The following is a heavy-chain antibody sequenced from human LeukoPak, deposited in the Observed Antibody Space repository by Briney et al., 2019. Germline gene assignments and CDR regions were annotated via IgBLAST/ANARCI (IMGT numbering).Heavy chain of an antibody. V-gene: IGHV4-59*12. J-gene: IGHJ4*02. Sequence: PSETLSLTCTVSGGSISSYYWSWIRQPPGKGLEWIGYIYYSGSTNYNPSLKSRVTISVDTSKNQFSLKLSSVTAADTAVYYCARDSDYYGSGSPLGYWGQGTLVTVSS. CDR2: IYYSGST. CDR3: ARDSDYYGSGSPLGY. D-gene: IGHD3-10*01. CDR1: GGSISSYY.